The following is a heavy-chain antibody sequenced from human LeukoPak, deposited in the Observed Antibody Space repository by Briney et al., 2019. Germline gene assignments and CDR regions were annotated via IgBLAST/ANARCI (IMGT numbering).Heavy chain of an antibody. CDR3: ARLGFTMILVATT. CDR1: GDSIDSSTYY. V-gene: IGHV4-39*01. Sequence: SETLSLTCTVSGDSIDSSTYYWGWIRQPPGKGLEWIGSIYYSGGTYSNPSLKSRVTISIDTSKNQFSLKLSSVTAADTAMYYCARLGFTMILVATTWGQGTLVSVSS. D-gene: IGHD3-22*01. J-gene: IGHJ4*02. CDR2: IYYSGGT.